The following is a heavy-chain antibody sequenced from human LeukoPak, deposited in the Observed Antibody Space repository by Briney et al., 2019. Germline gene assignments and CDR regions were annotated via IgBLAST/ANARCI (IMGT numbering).Heavy chain of an antibody. CDR2: IYNSGST. J-gene: IGHJ4*02. CDR3: ARSAFLVTAPGLYYFDY. CDR1: GGSISSYN. D-gene: IGHD6-13*01. V-gene: IGHV4-59*12. Sequence: SETLSLTCTVSGGSISSYNWSCIRHPPGKGLGWIGHIYNSGSTNYNPSLKGRVTISVATSKNQFSLHLSSVTAADTAVYYCARSAFLVTAPGLYYFDYWGQGTLVAVSS.